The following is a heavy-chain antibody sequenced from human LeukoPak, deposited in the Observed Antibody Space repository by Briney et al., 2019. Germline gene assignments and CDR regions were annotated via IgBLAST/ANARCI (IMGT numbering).Heavy chain of an antibody. V-gene: IGHV3-30*18. CDR2: ISYDGSNK. CDR3: AKDPSFTVTRSWFDY. Sequence: AGGSLRLSCAASGFTFSSYGMHWVRQAPGKGLEWVAVISYDGSNKYYADSVKGRFTISRDNSKNTLYLQMNSLRAEDTAVYYCAKDPSFTVTRSWFDYWGQGTLVTVSS. CDR1: GFTFSSYG. D-gene: IGHD4-17*01. J-gene: IGHJ4*02.